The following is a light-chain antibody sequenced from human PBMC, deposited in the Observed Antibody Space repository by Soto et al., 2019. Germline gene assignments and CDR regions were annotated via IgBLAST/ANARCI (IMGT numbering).Light chain of an antibody. CDR1: QTISSW. Sequence: DIQMTQSPSTLAGSVGEGSAITSGASQTISSWLAWYQQKPGKAPKLLIYKASTLKSGVPSRFSGSGSGTEFTLTISSLQPDDFATYYCQHYNSYSEAFGQGTKVDI. CDR2: KAS. CDR3: QHYNSYSEA. V-gene: IGKV1-5*03. J-gene: IGKJ1*01.